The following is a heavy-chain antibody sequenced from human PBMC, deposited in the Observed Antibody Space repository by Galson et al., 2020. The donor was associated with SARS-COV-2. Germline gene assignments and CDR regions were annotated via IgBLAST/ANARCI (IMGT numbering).Heavy chain of an antibody. Sequence: SQTLSLTCDVSGGSISSGAYSWVWIRQSPGKGLEWLGYISHRGSTYYKPSLRGRVTMSVDGSKNQFSLKLSSVTAADTAVYYCARDSYGSGSYYHWFDPWGQGTLVTVSS. CDR2: ISHRGST. D-gene: IGHD3-10*01. CDR1: GGSISSGAYS. V-gene: IGHV4-30-2*06. CDR3: ARDSYGSGSYYHWFDP. J-gene: IGHJ5*02.